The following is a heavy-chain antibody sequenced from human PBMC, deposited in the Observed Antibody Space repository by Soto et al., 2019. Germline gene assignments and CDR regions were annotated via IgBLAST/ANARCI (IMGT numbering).Heavy chain of an antibody. CDR2: INPNSGGT. CDR1: GYTFTGYY. Sequence: ASVKVSCKASGYTFTGYYMHWVRQAPGQGLEWMGWINPNSGGTNYAQKFQGWVTMTRDTSISTAYMELSSLRSEDTAVYYCARVGTTVTTYWYFDLWGRGTLVTVSS. J-gene: IGHJ2*01. CDR3: ARVGTTVTTYWYFDL. D-gene: IGHD4-17*01. V-gene: IGHV1-2*04.